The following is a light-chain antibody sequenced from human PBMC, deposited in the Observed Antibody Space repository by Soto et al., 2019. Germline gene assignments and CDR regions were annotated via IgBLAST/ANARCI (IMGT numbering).Light chain of an antibody. V-gene: IGKV3-20*01. J-gene: IGKJ1*01. CDR2: GAS. Sequence: EIVLTQSPGTVSLSPGERATLSCRASQSLSSNNLAWYRQKPGQAPRLLVYGASNRATGVPDRFSGSGSGTDFTLTISSLQPEDSATYFCQQYKTYSTWTFGQGTKVEIK. CDR3: QQYKTYSTWT. CDR1: QSLSSNN.